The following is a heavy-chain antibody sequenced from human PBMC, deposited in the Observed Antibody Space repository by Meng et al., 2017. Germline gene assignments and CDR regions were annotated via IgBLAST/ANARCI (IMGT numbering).Heavy chain of an antibody. V-gene: IGHV3-21*01. J-gene: IGHJ4*02. CDR1: GFTFSSYE. Sequence: GESLKISCAASGFTFSSYEMNWVRQAPGKGLEWVSSISSSSSYIYYADSVKGRFTISRDNAKNSLYLQMNSLRAEDTAVYYCARDPAYYDSSGYYDYWGQGTLVTVSS. CDR2: ISSSSSYI. D-gene: IGHD3-22*01. CDR3: ARDPAYYDSSGYYDY.